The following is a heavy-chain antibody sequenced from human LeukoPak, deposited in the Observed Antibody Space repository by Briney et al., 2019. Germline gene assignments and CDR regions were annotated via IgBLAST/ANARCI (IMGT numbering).Heavy chain of an antibody. J-gene: IGHJ6*02. D-gene: IGHD3-10*01. V-gene: IGHV3-23*01. Sequence: PGGSLRLSCAASGFTFSSYAMSWVRQAPGKGLEWVSAISGSGGSTYYADSVKGRFTISRDNSKNTLYLQMNSLRAEDTAVYYCARENLSGSGSYYSVPGYYYYYGMDVWGQGTTVTVSS. CDR1: GFTFSSYA. CDR3: ARENLSGSGSYYSVPGYYYYYGMDV. CDR2: ISGSGGST.